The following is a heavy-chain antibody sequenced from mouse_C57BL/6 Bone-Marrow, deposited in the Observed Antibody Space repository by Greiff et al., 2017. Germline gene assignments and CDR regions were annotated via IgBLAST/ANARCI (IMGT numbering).Heavy chain of an antibody. Sequence: QVQLQQPGAELVMPGASVKLSCKASGYTFTSYWMHWVKQRPGQGLEWIGEIDPSDSYTTYNQKFKGKSTLTVDKSSSTAYMQLSSLTSEDSAVYYCARDDYTKGAMDYWGRGTSVTVSS. CDR3: ARDDYTKGAMDY. V-gene: IGHV1-69*01. CDR2: IDPSDSYT. D-gene: IGHD2-12*01. J-gene: IGHJ4*01. CDR1: GYTFTSYW.